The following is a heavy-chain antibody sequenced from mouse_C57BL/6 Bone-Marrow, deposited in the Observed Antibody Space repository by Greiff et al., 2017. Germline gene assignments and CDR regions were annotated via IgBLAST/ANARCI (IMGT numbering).Heavy chain of an antibody. V-gene: IGHV5-6*01. CDR2: ISSGGSYT. CDR3: ARHVTGTYFDV. D-gene: IGHD4-1*01. J-gene: IGHJ1*03. CDR1: GFTFSSYG. Sequence: EVKLMESGGDLVKPGGSLKLSCAASGFTFSSYGMSWVRQTPDKRLEWVATISSGGSYTYYPDSVKGRFTISRDNAKNTLYLQMSSLKTEDTAMDYCARHVTGTYFDVWGTGTTVTVSS.